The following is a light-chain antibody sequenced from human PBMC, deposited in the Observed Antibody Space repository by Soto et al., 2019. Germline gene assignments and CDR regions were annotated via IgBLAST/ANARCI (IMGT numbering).Light chain of an antibody. CDR3: QHYNSYSEA. Sequence: DIQLTQSPSTLSASVGDRVTITCRARQSISIWLAWYQQKPGKAPRLLIYDASILDSGVPSRFSGSGSGTEFTLTISSLQPDDFATYYCQHYNSYSEAFGQGTKVDIK. CDR2: DAS. V-gene: IGKV1-5*01. J-gene: IGKJ1*01. CDR1: QSISIW.